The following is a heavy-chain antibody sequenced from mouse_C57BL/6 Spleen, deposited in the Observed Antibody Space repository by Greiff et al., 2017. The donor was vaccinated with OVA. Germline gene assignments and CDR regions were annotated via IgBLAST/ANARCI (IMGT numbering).Heavy chain of an antibody. Sequence: QVQLKQPGAELVRPGSSVKLSCKASGYTFTSYWMDWVKQRPGQGLEWIGNIYPSDSETHYNQKFKDKATLTVDKSSSTAYMQLSSLTSEDSAVYYCARGELGDYFDYWGQGTTLTVSS. CDR2: IYPSDSET. CDR1: GYTFTSYW. J-gene: IGHJ2*01. V-gene: IGHV1-61*01. D-gene: IGHD4-1*01. CDR3: ARGELGDYFDY.